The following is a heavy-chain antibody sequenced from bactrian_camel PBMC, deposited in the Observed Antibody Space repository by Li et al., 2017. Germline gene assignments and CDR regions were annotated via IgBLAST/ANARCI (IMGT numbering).Heavy chain of an antibody. CDR2: IGNTGNT. Sequence: HAQLVESGGDLVQPGGSLRLSCAGSGFTFRTYAMAWVRQAPGKGLEWVSIIGNTGNTYYSDSVMGRFTISRDNAMNMFYLQMNVLKPEDTAMYYCVRGSRWYRLWGQGTQVTVS. CDR1: GFTFRTYA. J-gene: IGHJ4*01. D-gene: IGHD6*01. V-gene: IGHV3S9*01. CDR3: VRGSRWYRL.